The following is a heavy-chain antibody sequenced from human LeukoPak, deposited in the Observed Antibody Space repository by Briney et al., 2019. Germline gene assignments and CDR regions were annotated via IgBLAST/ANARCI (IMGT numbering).Heavy chain of an antibody. Sequence: PSETLSLTCTVSGGSISSSSYYWGWIRQPPGKGLEWIGEINHSGSTNYNPSLKSRVTISVETSKNQFSLKLSSVTAADTAVYYCARSQRYDLSSGWYEARARRYFDLWGRATLVTVSS. V-gene: IGHV4-39*07. CDR2: INHSGST. CDR3: ARSQRYDLSSGWYEARARRYFDL. D-gene: IGHD6-19*01. J-gene: IGHJ2*01. CDR1: GGSISSSSYY.